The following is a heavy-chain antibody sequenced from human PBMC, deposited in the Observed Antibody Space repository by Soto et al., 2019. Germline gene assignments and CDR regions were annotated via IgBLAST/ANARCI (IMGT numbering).Heavy chain of an antibody. D-gene: IGHD3-10*01. CDR1: GFTFRSYG. CDR3: AKDPAGSTLGFFEA. J-gene: IGHJ3*01. V-gene: IGHV3-30*18. CDR2: ISGDGSNQ. Sequence: PGGSLRLSCTAAGFTFRSYGMHWVRQAPGKGLEWVAAISGDGSNQIYADSVKGRFTFSRDNSRNTLYLQMNSLRAEDTAIYYCAKDPAGSTLGFFEAWGQGTMVTV.